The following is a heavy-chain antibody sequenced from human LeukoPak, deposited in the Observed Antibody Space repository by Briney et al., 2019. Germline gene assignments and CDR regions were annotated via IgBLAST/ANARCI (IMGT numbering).Heavy chain of an antibody. CDR1: GDSISSYY. Sequence: SETLSLTCTVSGDSISSYYWSWIRQPPGKGLEWIGYISYSGSTNYNPSLTTRATISVDTSKNQFSLKLRSVTAADTAVYFCATSEYFVTGFGYFDYWGQGTVVTVSS. CDR3: ATSEYFVTGFGYFDY. CDR2: ISYSGST. J-gene: IGHJ4*02. V-gene: IGHV4-59*01. D-gene: IGHD3/OR15-3a*01.